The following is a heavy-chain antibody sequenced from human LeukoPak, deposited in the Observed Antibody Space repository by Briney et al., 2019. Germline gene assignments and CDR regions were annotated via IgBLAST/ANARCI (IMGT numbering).Heavy chain of an antibody. V-gene: IGHV3-48*03. Sequence: GGSLRLSCAASGFTFSSYEMNWVRQAPGKGLEWVSYISSSGSTIYYADSVRGRFTISRDNAENSLYLQMNSLRDEDTAVYYCARDPYSGGYGAYYYYYMDVWGKGTTVTVSS. CDR2: ISSSGSTI. J-gene: IGHJ6*03. CDR3: ARDPYSGGYGAYYYYYMDV. D-gene: IGHD6-19*01. CDR1: GFTFSSYE.